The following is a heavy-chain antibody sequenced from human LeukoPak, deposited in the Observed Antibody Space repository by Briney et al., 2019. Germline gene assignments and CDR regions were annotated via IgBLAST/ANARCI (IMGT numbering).Heavy chain of an antibody. V-gene: IGHV1-8*02. CDR1: GYTFTSYE. J-gene: IGHJ4*02. CDR2: MTPNNGNT. D-gene: IGHD3-10*01. Sequence: ASVKVSCKASGYTFTSYEINRVRQATGQGLEWMGWMTPNNGNTGYAPGYGGRTIMTSDTSISTAYKKLSSLTSEDAAVYYWAGGDEGGVWFGEVQQIWGQGTLVTVSS. CDR3: AGGDEGGVWFGEVQQI.